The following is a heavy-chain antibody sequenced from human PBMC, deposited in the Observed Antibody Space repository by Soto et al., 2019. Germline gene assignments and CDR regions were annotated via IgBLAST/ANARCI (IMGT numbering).Heavy chain of an antibody. V-gene: IGHV4-31*03. CDR3: ARDRVEYSYGPNYYYYYGMDV. CDR1: GGPISSGGYY. CDR2: IYYSGST. J-gene: IGHJ6*02. D-gene: IGHD5-18*01. Sequence: PSETLSLTCTVSGGPISSGGYYWSWIRQHPGKGLEWIGYIYYSGSTYYNPSLKSRVTISVDTSKNQFSLKLSSVTAADAAVYYCARDRVEYSYGPNYYYYYGMDVWGQGTTVTVSS.